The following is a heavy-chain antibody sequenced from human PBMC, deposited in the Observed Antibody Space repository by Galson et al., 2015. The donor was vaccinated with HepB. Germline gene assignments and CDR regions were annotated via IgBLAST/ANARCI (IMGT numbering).Heavy chain of an antibody. J-gene: IGHJ2*01. CDR3: ARDSAYSMIVVVPYWYFDL. CDR2: MHYSGST. D-gene: IGHD3-22*01. V-gene: IGHV4-39*07. CDR1: GGSINSSNYY. Sequence: ETLSLTCTVSGGSINSSNYYWVWIRQSPGKGLEWVGSMHYSGSTYQNPSLKSRVTISIDTSKNQFSLKLSSVTAADTAVYYCARDSAYSMIVVVPYWYFDLWGRGTLVTVSS.